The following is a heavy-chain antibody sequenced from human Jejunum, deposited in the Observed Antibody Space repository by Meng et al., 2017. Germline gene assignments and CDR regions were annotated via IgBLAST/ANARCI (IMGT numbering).Heavy chain of an antibody. D-gene: IGHD4-17*01. CDR3: AKDPNGDYFGAFDF. V-gene: IGHV3-23*01. CDR1: GFTFSNYG. J-gene: IGHJ3*01. CDR2: ITGTGGGT. Sequence: GESLKISCAGTGFTFSNYGMIWIRQAPGKGLEWVSSITGTGGGTFHAESVKGRFSTSRDNSKNTLYLQMNSLRAEDTAVYYCAKDPNGDYFGAFDFWGEGTVVTFSS.